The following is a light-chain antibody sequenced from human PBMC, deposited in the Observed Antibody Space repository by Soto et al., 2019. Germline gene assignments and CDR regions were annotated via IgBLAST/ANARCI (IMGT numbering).Light chain of an antibody. CDR3: AAWDDSLSGVL. V-gene: IGLV1-44*01. CDR1: SSNIGSNT. CDR2: SNN. Sequence: QSVLTQPPSASGTPGQRVTISCSGSSSNIGSNTVNWYQELPGTAPKVLIYSNNQRPSGVPDRFSGSKSGTSASLAISGLQSEDEADDYCAAWDDSLSGVLFGGGTKLTVL. J-gene: IGLJ2*01.